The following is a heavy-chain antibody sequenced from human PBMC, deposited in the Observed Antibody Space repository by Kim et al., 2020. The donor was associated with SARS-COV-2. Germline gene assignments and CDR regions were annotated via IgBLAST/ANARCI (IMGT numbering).Heavy chain of an antibody. D-gene: IGHD4-17*01. Sequence: NSPAFQGQVTISADKSIRTAYLQWSSLKASDTAMYYCARQENHYGDYDYWGQGTLVTVSS. CDR3: ARQENHYGDYDY. J-gene: IGHJ4*02. V-gene: IGHV5-51*01.